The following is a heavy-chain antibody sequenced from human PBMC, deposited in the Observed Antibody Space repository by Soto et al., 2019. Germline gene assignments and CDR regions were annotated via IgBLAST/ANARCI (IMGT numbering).Heavy chain of an antibody. J-gene: IGHJ6*02. Sequence: PSQTLSLTCAISGDSVSSNSAAWNWIRQSPSRGLEWRGRTYYRSKWYNDYAVSVKSRITINPDTTKNQFPQQLNPVTPEDTAEYYWAGRGYRDGYYYYYGMDVWGQGTTVTVSS. CDR2: TYYRSKWYN. D-gene: IGHD5-18*01. CDR3: AGRGYRDGYYYYYGMDV. CDR1: GDSVSSNSAA. V-gene: IGHV6-1*01.